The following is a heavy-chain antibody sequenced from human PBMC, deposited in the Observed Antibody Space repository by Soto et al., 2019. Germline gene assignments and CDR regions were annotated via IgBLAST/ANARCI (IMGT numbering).Heavy chain of an antibody. CDR1: SQYG. CDR3: AKDVGPYSSSWYGYYGMDV. Sequence: PGGSLRLSCTSFSQYGMSWVRRPPGKGLEWISTIGPTGYTHYADSVAGRFTISRDNSKNTLYLQMNSLRAEDTAVYYCAKDVGPYSSSWYGYYGMDVWGQGTTVTVSS. V-gene: IGHV3-23*01. D-gene: IGHD6-13*01. CDR2: IGPTGYT. J-gene: IGHJ6*02.